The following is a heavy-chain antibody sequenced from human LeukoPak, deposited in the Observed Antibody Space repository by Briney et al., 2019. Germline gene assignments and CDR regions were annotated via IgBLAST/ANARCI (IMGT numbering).Heavy chain of an antibody. V-gene: IGHV5-51*01. D-gene: IGHD3-10*01. CDR1: GYSFTSYW. Sequence: GESLKISCKGSGYSFTSYWIGWVRQMPGKGLEWMGIIYPGDSDTRYSPSFQGQVTISADKSISTAYLQWSSLKASDTAMYYCARRVRHPYGSGSVHFDYWGQGTLVTVSS. CDR3: ARRVRHPYGSGSVHFDY. CDR2: IYPGDSDT. J-gene: IGHJ4*02.